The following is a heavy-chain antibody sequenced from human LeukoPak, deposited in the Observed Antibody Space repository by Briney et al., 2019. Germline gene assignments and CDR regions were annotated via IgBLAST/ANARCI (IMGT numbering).Heavy chain of an antibody. CDR3: ARDSPDLLMVVTPVHAFDI. Sequence: SETLSLTCTVSGYSISSGYYWGWIRQPPGKGLEWIGSIYHSGSTYYNPSLKSRVTISVDTSKNQFSLKLSSVTAADTAVYYCARDSPDLLMVVTPVHAFDIWGQGTMVTVSS. V-gene: IGHV4-38-2*02. CDR1: GYSISSGYY. D-gene: IGHD4-23*01. CDR2: IYHSGST. J-gene: IGHJ3*02.